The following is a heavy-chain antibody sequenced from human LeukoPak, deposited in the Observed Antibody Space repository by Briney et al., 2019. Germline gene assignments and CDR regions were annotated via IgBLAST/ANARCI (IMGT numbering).Heavy chain of an antibody. CDR3: ARSELLWFGGVNSGFDY. D-gene: IGHD3-10*01. J-gene: IGHJ4*02. CDR2: IYYSGST. V-gene: IGHV4-59*01. Sequence: PSETLSLTCTVSGASISPYYWSWIRQPPGKGLEWIGYIYYSGSTNYNPSLKSRVTISLDTSKNQFSLTLSSVTAADTAVYYCARSELLWFGGVNSGFDYWGQGTLVTVSS. CDR1: GASISPYY.